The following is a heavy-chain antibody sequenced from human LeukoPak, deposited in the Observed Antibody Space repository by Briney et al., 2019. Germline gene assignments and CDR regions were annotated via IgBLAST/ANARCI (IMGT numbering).Heavy chain of an antibody. CDR2: IILIFGTA. V-gene: IGHV1-69*13. D-gene: IGHD1-26*01. Sequence: ASVKVSCKASGYTFTSYGISWVRQAPGQGLEWMGGIILIFGTANYAQKFQGRVTITADESTSTAYMELSSLRSEDTAVYYCARDTGATRGLFDYWGQGTLVTVSS. CDR3: ARDTGATRGLFDY. J-gene: IGHJ4*02. CDR1: GYTFTSYG.